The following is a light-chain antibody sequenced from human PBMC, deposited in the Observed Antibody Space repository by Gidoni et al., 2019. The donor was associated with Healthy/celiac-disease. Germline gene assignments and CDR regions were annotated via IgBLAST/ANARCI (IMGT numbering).Light chain of an antibody. CDR2: LGS. Sequence: DIVMTQSTLSLPVTPGEPASNSCRSSQSLLHSNGYNYLDWYLQKPGQSPQLLIYLGSNRASGVPDRFSGSGSGTDFTLKISRVEAEDFGVYYCMQALQTRITFGQGTRLEIK. V-gene: IGKV2-28*01. J-gene: IGKJ5*01. CDR3: MQALQTRIT. CDR1: QSLLHSNGYNY.